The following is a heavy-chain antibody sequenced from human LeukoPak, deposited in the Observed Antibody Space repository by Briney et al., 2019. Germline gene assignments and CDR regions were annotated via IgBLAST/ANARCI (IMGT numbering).Heavy chain of an antibody. J-gene: IGHJ4*02. Sequence: GASVKVSCKASGYTFSGYYMHWVRQAPGQGLEWMGWINPKSGGTNEAQKFHDRVTMTRDTSIRTAYMELRSLRSDDTAVYYCARPGIAVAWELWDFDYWGQGTLVTVSS. CDR3: ARPGIAVAWELWDFDY. CDR1: GYTFSGYY. V-gene: IGHV1-2*02. D-gene: IGHD6-19*01. CDR2: INPKSGGT.